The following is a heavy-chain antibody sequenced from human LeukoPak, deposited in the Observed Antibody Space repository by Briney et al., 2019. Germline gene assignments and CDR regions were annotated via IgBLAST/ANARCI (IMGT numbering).Heavy chain of an antibody. Sequence: ASVEVSCKASGGTFSSYTISWVRQAPGQGLEWMGRIIPILGIANYAQKFQGRVTITADKSTSTAYMELSSLRSEDTAVYYCARDLGRRYCSSTSCSSGGYYYYYMDVWGKGTTVTVSS. CDR2: IIPILGIA. V-gene: IGHV1-69*04. J-gene: IGHJ6*03. D-gene: IGHD2-2*01. CDR1: GGTFSSYT. CDR3: ARDLGRRYCSSTSCSSGGYYYYYMDV.